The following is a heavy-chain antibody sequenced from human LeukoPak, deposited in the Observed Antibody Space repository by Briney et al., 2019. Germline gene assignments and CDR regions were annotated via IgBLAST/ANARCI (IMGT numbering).Heavy chain of an antibody. CDR3: ARDQGEWLVANAFDI. Sequence: GASXXXSCRASGYTFTSYGISWGRQAPGQGGEWMGWISAYNGNTNYAQKFQGRVTITTDKTTRRDYMEQSSLRSADPAVYYCARDQGEWLVANAFDIWGQGTMVTVSS. CDR1: GYTFTSYG. D-gene: IGHD6-19*01. J-gene: IGHJ3*02. V-gene: IGHV1-18*01. CDR2: ISAYNGNT.